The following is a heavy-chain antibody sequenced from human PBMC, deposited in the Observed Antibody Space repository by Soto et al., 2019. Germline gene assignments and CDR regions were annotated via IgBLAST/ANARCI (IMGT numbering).Heavy chain of an antibody. CDR3: ARDVDDSGHDGDFDY. CDR2: IAGVATT. Sequence: EVQLVQSGGGLVKPGGSLRLSCAASGFTFKNAWMSWVRQAPGKGLEWISRIAGVATTDYAAPVKGRFTISRDDSQNTAFLEMNSLKTEDTAVYYCARDVDDSGHDGDFDYWGQGTLVTVSS. CDR1: GFTFKNAW. D-gene: IGHD5-12*01. V-gene: IGHV3-15*04. J-gene: IGHJ4*02.